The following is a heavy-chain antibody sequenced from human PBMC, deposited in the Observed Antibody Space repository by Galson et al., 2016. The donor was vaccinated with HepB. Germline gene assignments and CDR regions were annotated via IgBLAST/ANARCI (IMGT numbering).Heavy chain of an antibody. D-gene: IGHD2/OR15-2a*01. V-gene: IGHV6-1*01. CDR3: ARVRCSTFRCQNWFDP. J-gene: IGHJ5*02. CDR1: GDSVSSNSAA. Sequence: CAISGDSVSSNSAAWTWIRQSPLRGLEWLGRTYYRSKWYNDYAVPVKSRISIHPDTSKNQFSLQLNSVTPEGTAVYYCARVRCSTFRCQNWFDPWGQGTLVTVSS. CDR2: TYYRSKWYN.